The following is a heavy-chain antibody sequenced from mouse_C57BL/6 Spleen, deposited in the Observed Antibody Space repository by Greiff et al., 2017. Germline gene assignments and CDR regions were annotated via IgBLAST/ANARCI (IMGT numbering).Heavy chain of an antibody. Sequence: QVQLKESGAELVKPGASVKISCKASGYAFSSYWMNWVKQRPGKGLEWIGQIYPGDGDTNYNGKFKGKATLTANKSSSTAYMQLSSLTSEDSAVYFCARGFITRYYFDYWGQGTTLTFSS. CDR1: GYAFSSYW. CDR2: IYPGDGDT. J-gene: IGHJ2*01. D-gene: IGHD1-1*01. V-gene: IGHV1-80*01. CDR3: ARGFITRYYFDY.